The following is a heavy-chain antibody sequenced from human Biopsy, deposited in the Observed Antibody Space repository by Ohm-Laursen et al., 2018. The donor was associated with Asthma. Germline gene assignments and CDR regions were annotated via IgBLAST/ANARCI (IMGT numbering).Heavy chain of an antibody. J-gene: IGHJ6*02. CDR3: ARSAETYSGFDSNYYGMDV. Sequence: ASVKVSCNVSGYNFISFAIHWVRQAPGQRLEWMGWFNPGNGNAKVSEKFQGRVSITRDTSATTAYLEVSSLTSEDTAVYYCARSAETYSGFDSNYYGMDVWGQGTRVTVSS. V-gene: IGHV1-3*01. CDR1: GYNFISFA. CDR2: FNPGNGNA. D-gene: IGHD5-12*01.